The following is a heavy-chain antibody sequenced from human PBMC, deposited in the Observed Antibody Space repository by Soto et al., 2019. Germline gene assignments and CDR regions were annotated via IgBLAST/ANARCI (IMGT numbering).Heavy chain of an antibody. CDR3: AKDKMEQWLVGGYFDY. J-gene: IGHJ4*02. V-gene: IGHV3-23*01. CDR1: GFTFNRYA. D-gene: IGHD6-19*01. CDR2: IIDDGGRA. Sequence: GALRLSCSASGFTFNRYAMSWVRQAPGKGLEWVSAIIDDGGRAYYADSVKGRFTISRDNFKNTLSLLMNSLRAEDTAVYYCAKDKMEQWLVGGYFDYWGQGTQVTVSS.